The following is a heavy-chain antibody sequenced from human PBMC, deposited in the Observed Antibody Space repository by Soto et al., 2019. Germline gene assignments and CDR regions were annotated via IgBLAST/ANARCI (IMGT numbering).Heavy chain of an antibody. J-gene: IGHJ3*02. CDR1: GFTFSTHS. Sequence: EVQLVEFGGGLVRPGGSLRLSCAASGFTFSTHSMNWVRQAPGKGLEWVSSISSGSTYTYYTDSLKGRFTISRDNVKNSLYLQLNSLRAEDTAVYYCARGWGTTVVSLDAFDIWGQGTMVTVSS. CDR2: ISSGSTYT. D-gene: IGHD4-17*01. V-gene: IGHV3-21*01. CDR3: ARGWGTTVVSLDAFDI.